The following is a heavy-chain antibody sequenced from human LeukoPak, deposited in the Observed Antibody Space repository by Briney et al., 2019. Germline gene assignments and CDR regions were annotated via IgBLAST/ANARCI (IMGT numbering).Heavy chain of an antibody. CDR2: IYHSGST. CDR1: GGSISSGGYS. J-gene: IGHJ6*02. D-gene: IGHD3-22*01. Sequence: SETLSLTCAVSGGSISSGGYSWSWIRQPPGKGLEWIGYIYHSGSTYYNPSLKSRVTISVDTSKNQFSLKLSSMTAADTAMYYCGGYAFGSYGMDVWGLGTTVTVSS. V-gene: IGHV4-30-2*01. CDR3: GGYAFGSYGMDV.